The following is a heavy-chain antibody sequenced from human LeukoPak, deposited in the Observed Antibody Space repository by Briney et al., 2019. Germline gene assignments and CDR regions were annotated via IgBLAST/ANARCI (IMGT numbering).Heavy chain of an antibody. CDR2: IYYSGST. Sequence: PSETLSLTCTVSGGSISSYYWSWIRQPPGKGLEWIGYIYYSGSTNYNPSLKSRVTISVDTSKNQFSLKLSSVTAADTAVYYCARRNDYGDYVGGDWYFDLWGRGTLVTVSS. V-gene: IGHV4-59*08. D-gene: IGHD4-17*01. J-gene: IGHJ2*01. CDR3: ARRNDYGDYVGGDWYFDL. CDR1: GGSISSYY.